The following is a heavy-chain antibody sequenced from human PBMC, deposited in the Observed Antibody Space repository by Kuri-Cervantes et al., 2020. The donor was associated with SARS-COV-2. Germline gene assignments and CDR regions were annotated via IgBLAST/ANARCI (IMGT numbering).Heavy chain of an antibody. CDR3: AGAYCGGDCYSVPDTFDI. D-gene: IGHD2-21*02. V-gene: IGHV3-48*02. CDR2: ISSSSSTI. Sequence: GGSLRLSCAASGFTFSSYSMNWVRQAPGKGLEWVSYISSSSSTIYYADSVKGRFTISRDNAKNSLYLQMNSLRDEDTAVYYCAGAYCGGDCYSVPDTFDIWGQGTMVTVSS. J-gene: IGHJ3*02. CDR1: GFTFSSYS.